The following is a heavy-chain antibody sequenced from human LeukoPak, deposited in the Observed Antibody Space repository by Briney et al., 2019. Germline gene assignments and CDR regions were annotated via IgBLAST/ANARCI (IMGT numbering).Heavy chain of an antibody. CDR1: GFPFSSYA. CDR3: ANRAGATAD. Sequence: GGSLRLSCVASGFPFSSYAMSWVRQAPGKGLGWVSTISSSGGSTYYADSVKGRFTISRDNSKSTLYMQMNSLRAEDTALYYCANRAGATADWGQGTPVTVSS. D-gene: IGHD1-26*01. J-gene: IGHJ4*02. CDR2: ISSSGGST. V-gene: IGHV3-23*01.